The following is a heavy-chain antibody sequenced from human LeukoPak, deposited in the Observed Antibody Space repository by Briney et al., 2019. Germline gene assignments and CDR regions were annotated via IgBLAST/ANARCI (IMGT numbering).Heavy chain of an antibody. Sequence: LGGSLTPSFPPPGFPFISYWMHWVRQAQGKGRGWVSRINSDGSPTTYADSVKGRFTISRDNAKNTLYLQMNSLRVEDTAVYYCAREGGTNRDALDIWGQGTMVTVPS. D-gene: IGHD1-7*01. V-gene: IGHV3-74*01. CDR3: AREGGTNRDALDI. J-gene: IGHJ3*02. CDR1: GFPFISYW. CDR2: INSDGSPT.